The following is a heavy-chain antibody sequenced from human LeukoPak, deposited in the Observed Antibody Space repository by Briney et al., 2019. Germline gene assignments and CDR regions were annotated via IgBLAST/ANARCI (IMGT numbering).Heavy chain of an antibody. D-gene: IGHD2-21*02. V-gene: IGHV3-21*01. CDR1: GFTFSTYN. J-gene: IGHJ1*01. CDR2: ISGSSSYI. Sequence: GGSLRLSCAASGFTFSTYNMNWVRQAPGKGLEWVSSISGSSSYIYYADSVKGRFSISRDNAKNSLYLQMNSLRAEDTAVYYCARDGAYCGGDCYSEYFQHWGQGTLVTVSS. CDR3: ARDGAYCGGDCYSEYFQH.